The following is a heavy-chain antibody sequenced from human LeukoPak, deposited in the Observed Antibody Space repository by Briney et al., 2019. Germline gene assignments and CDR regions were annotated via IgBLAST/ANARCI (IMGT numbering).Heavy chain of an antibody. D-gene: IGHD2-2*01. V-gene: IGHV4-34*01. CDR3: ARKGFDIVVVPAATTQLSGLYGFDY. CDR1: GGSFSGYY. CDR2: INHSGST. Sequence: SETLSLTCAVYGGSFSGYYWRWLRQPPGKGLEWIGEINHSGSTNSNPSLKSRVTISVDTSKNQFSLKLSSVTAADTAVYYCARKGFDIVVVPAATTQLSGLYGFDYWGQGTLVTVSS. J-gene: IGHJ4*02.